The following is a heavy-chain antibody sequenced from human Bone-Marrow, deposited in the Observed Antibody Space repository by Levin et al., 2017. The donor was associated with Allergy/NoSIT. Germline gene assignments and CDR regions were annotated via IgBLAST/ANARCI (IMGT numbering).Heavy chain of an antibody. V-gene: IGHV4-4*02. D-gene: IGHD3-16*01. Sequence: SETLSLTCAVIGGSISSDYWWNWVRQSPGQGLEWIGEVYHGGGTNYNPSLKDRVTISVDKSKNIFSLVLTSVTAADTALYFCAKSVRITDYGVDVWGPGTTVTVSS. CDR3: AKSVRITDYGVDV. J-gene: IGHJ6*02. CDR1: GGSISSDYW. CDR2: VYHGGGT.